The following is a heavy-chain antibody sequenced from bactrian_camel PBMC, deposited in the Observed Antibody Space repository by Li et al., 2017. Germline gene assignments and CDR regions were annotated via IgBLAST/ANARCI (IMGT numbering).Heavy chain of an antibody. CDR1: PYTYSSYC. V-gene: IGHV3S40*01. CDR2: IYIGDGRR. Sequence: VQLVESGGGSVQAGGSLKLSCQASPYTYSSYCMAWFRQAPGKEREGVAGIYIGDGRRYYGDFVKGRFTISRDGAANTVYLQMSGLKAEDTAMYYCAADRTAWHNACSLQVRHSYRYWGQGTQVNVGQGTQVTVS. J-gene: IGHJ4*01. D-gene: IGHD1*01.